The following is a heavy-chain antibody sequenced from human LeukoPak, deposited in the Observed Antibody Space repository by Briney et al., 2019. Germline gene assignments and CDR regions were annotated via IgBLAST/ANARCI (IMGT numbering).Heavy chain of an antibody. V-gene: IGHV1-18*01. J-gene: IGHJ4*02. CDR1: GYTFTGNG. CDR3: ARSGYCSGTSCYAEGLDY. D-gene: IGHD2-2*01. Sequence: ASVKVSCKASGYTFTGNGITWVRQAPGQGLEWMGWISGYNGNTVYAQMFQGRVTMTTDISTSTAYMELRSLRSDDTAVYYCARSGYCSGTSCYAEGLDYWGQGTLVTVSS. CDR2: ISGYNGNT.